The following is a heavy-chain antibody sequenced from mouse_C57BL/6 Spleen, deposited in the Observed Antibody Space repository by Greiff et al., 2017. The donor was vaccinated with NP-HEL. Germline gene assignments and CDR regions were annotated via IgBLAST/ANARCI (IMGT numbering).Heavy chain of an antibody. J-gene: IGHJ2*01. D-gene: IGHD2-3*01. Sequence: EVQLQQSGPELVKPGASVKMSCKASGYTFTDYNMHWVKQSHGKSLEWIGYINPNNGGTSYNQKFKGKATLTVNKSSSTAYMELRSLTSEDSAVYYCARGGYDGYYYFDYWGQGTTLTVSS. CDR1: GYTFTDYN. CDR3: ARGGYDGYYYFDY. V-gene: IGHV1-22*01. CDR2: INPNNGGT.